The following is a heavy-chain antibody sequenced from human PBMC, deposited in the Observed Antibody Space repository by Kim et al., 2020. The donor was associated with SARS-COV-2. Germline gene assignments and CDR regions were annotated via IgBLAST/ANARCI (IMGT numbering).Heavy chain of an antibody. Sequence: SYAQKHQGRDTMTRDTSTSTVYRELSSLRSEDTAAYYCAREHAPAPANIDYWGQGTLVTVSS. J-gene: IGHJ4*02. CDR3: AREHAPAPANIDY. D-gene: IGHD2-2*01. V-gene: IGHV1-46*01.